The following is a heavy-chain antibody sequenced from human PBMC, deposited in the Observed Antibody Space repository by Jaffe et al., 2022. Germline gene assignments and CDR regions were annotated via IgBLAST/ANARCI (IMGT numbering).Heavy chain of an antibody. Sequence: QVQLQESGPGLVKPSQTLSLTCTVSGGSISSGSYYWSWIRQPAGKGLEWIGRIYTSGSTNYNPSLKSRVTISVDTSKNQFSLKLSSVTAADTAVYYCASWQLGRPGFDYWGQGTLVTVSS. CDR3: ASWQLGRPGFDY. CDR2: IYTSGST. CDR1: GGSISSGSYY. J-gene: IGHJ4*02. V-gene: IGHV4-61*02. D-gene: IGHD7-27*01.